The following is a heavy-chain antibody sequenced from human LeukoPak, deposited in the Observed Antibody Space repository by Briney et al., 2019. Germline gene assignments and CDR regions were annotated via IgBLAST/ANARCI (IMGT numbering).Heavy chain of an antibody. J-gene: IGHJ4*02. CDR1: GFTVSSNY. CDR3: ARGGGYSYGPIDY. CDR2: IYSGGST. D-gene: IGHD5-18*01. Sequence: PGGSLRLSCAASGFTVSSNYMSWVRQAPGKGLEWVSVIYSGGSTYYADSVKGRFTISRDNSENTLYLQMNSLRAEDTAVYYCARGGGYSYGPIDYWGRGTLVTVSS. V-gene: IGHV3-53*01.